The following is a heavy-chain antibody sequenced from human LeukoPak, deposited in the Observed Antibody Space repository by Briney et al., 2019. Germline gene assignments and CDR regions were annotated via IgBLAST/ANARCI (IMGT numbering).Heavy chain of an antibody. CDR1: GGSFSGYY. V-gene: IGHV4-34*01. Sequence: SETLSLTCAVYGGSFSGYYWSWIRQPPGKGLEWIGEINHSGSTNYNPSLKSRVTISVDTSKNQFSLKLSSVTAADTAVYYCARFYYDYVWGSYRAPFDYWGQGTLVTVSS. CDR2: INHSGST. D-gene: IGHD3-16*02. CDR3: ARFYYDYVWGSYRAPFDY. J-gene: IGHJ4*02.